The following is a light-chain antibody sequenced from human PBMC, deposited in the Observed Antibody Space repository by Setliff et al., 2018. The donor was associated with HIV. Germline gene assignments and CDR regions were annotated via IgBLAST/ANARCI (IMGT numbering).Light chain of an antibody. CDR1: SSDVGGYNY. CDR3: SSYTSSSTLE. Sequence: QSALAQPASVSGSPGQSNTISCTGTSSDVGGYNYVSWYQQHPGKVPKLMIYEVSNRPSGVSNRFSGSKSGNTASLTISGLQAEDEADYYCSSYTSSSTLEFGGGTKVTVL. V-gene: IGLV2-14*01. J-gene: IGLJ3*02. CDR2: EVS.